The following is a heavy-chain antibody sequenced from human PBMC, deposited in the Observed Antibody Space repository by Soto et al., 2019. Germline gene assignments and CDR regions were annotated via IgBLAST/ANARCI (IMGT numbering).Heavy chain of an antibody. CDR3: ARRRSGGSCYYCGMDV. J-gene: IGHJ6*02. D-gene: IGHD2-15*01. CDR2: IIPIFGTA. V-gene: IGHV1-69*06. Sequence: QVQLVQSGAEVKKPGSSVKVSCKASGGTFSSYAISWVRQAPGQGLEWMGGIIPIFGTANYAQKFQGRVTVTADKATCTAYMELSSLRSEDTAVYYCARRRSGGSCYYCGMDVWGQGTTVTVSS. CDR1: GGTFSSYA.